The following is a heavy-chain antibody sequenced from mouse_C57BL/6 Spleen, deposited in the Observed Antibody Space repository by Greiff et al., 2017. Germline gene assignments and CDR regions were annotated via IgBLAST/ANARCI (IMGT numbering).Heavy chain of an antibody. CDR3: ARSGYDYFDY. CDR2: IYPGDGDT. CDR1: GYAFSSYW. V-gene: IGHV1-80*01. J-gene: IGHJ2*01. D-gene: IGHD2-3*01. Sequence: QVQLKESGAELVKPGASVKISCKASGYAFSSYWMNWVKQRPGKGLEWIGQIYPGDGDTNYNGKFKGKATLTADKSSSTAYMQLSSLTSEDSAVYFCARSGYDYFDYWGQGTTLTVSS.